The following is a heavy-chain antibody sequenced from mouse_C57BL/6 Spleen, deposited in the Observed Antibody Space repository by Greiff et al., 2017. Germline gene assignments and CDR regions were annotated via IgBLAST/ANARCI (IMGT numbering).Heavy chain of an antibody. D-gene: IGHD2-5*01. Sequence: QVQLKESGAELVKPGASVKISCKASGYAFSSYWMNWVKQRPGKGLEWIGQIYPGDGDTNYNGKFKGKATLTADKSSSTAYMQLSSLTSEDSAVYFCARSDSNYFDYWGQGTTLTVSS. V-gene: IGHV1-80*01. CDR2: IYPGDGDT. CDR1: GYAFSSYW. J-gene: IGHJ2*01. CDR3: ARSDSNYFDY.